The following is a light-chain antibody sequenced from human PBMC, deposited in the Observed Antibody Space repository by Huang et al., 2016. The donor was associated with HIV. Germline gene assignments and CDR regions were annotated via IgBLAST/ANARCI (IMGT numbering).Light chain of an antibody. V-gene: IGKV1D-13*01. J-gene: IGKJ4*01. Sequence: ATQLTPSPSSVSASIGDRVTITCRASQDIAGALAWYQQKPGKAPKLLIFDASTLQSGVPSRFSGSGSGTDFTRTVSSLQPEDFATYFCQHFNDYPLTFGGGTKVEIK. CDR3: QHFNDYPLT. CDR1: QDIAGA. CDR2: DAS.